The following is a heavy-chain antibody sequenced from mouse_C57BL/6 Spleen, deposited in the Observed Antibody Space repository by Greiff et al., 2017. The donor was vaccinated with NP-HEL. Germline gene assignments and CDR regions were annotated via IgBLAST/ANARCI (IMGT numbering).Heavy chain of an antibody. D-gene: IGHD1-1*01. J-gene: IGHJ1*03. CDR2: IDPSDSET. CDR1: GYTFTSYW. V-gene: IGHV1-52*01. CDR3: ARKVTTVVAEWYFDV. Sequence: QVHVKQPGAELVRPGSSVKLSCKASGYTFTSYWMHWVKQRPIQGLEWIGNIDPSDSETHYNQKFKDKATLTVDKSSSTAYMQLSSLTSEDSAVYYCARKVTTVVAEWYFDVWGTGTTVTVSS.